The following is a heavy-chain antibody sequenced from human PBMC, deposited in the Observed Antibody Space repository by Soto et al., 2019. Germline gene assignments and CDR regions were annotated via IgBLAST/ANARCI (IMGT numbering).Heavy chain of an antibody. V-gene: IGHV3-64*04. CDR3: ARGNNWFLF. J-gene: IGHJ5*01. CDR2: IGSNGAST. CDR1: GFTFSTNP. Sequence: PGGSLRLSCSASGFTFSTNPMHWVRQGPGKGLEYVSAIGSNGASTYYADSVKGRFTISRDKSRNQVSLRMTSVTAEDTATYYCARGNNWFLFWGQGIPVTVSS.